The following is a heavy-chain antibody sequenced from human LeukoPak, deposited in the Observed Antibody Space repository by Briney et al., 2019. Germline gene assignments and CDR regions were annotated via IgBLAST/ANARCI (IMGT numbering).Heavy chain of an antibody. V-gene: IGHV1-69*06. CDR2: IIPIFGTA. Sequence: SVKVSCKASGGTFSSYAISWVRQAPGQGLEWMGGIIPIFGTANYAQKFQGRVTITADKSTSTAYMELSSLRSEDTAVYYCARADYGDYSTWFDPWGQGTLVTVSS. CDR1: GGTFSSYA. J-gene: IGHJ5*02. CDR3: ARADYGDYSTWFDP. D-gene: IGHD4-17*01.